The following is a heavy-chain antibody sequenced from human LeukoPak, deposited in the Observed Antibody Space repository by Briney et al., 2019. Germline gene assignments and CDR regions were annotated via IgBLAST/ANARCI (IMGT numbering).Heavy chain of an antibody. Sequence: AASVKVSCKASGGTFSSYAISWVRQAPGQGLEWMGGIIPIFGTANYAQKFQGRVTITADESTSTAYMELSSLRSEDTAVYYCAGGPGTTFGLDYWGQGTLVTVSS. D-gene: IGHD1-1*01. CDR1: GGTFSSYA. V-gene: IGHV1-69*13. CDR3: AGGPGTTFGLDY. CDR2: IIPIFGTA. J-gene: IGHJ4*02.